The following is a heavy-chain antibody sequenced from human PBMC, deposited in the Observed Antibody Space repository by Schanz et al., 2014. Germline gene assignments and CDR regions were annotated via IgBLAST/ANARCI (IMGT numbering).Heavy chain of an antibody. CDR3: VRQTDRPNY. Sequence: EVQLVESGGGLVQPGGSLRLSCTASGFTFSDYWMSWVRQAPGKGPEWVANIKHGGSVKDYVDSVEGRFTIARDNAKRSLYLQMKSLRVEDAAVYLCVRQTDRPNYWGQGTLVTVSS. CDR1: GFTFSDYW. CDR2: IKHGGSVK. V-gene: IGHV3-7*04. J-gene: IGHJ4*02.